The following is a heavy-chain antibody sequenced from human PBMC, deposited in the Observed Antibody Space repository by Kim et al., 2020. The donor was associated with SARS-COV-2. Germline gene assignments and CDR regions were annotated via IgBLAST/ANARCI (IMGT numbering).Heavy chain of an antibody. CDR1: GFTFSSYG. CDR3: AGSSGLDY. CDR2: ISYDGSNK. J-gene: IGHJ4*02. D-gene: IGHD6-19*01. Sequence: GGSLRLSCAASGFTFSSYGMHWVRQAPGKGLEWVAVISYDGSNKYYADSVKGRFTISRDNSKNTLYLQMNSLRAEDTAVYYCAGSSGLDYWGQGTLVTVSS. V-gene: IGHV3-30*03.